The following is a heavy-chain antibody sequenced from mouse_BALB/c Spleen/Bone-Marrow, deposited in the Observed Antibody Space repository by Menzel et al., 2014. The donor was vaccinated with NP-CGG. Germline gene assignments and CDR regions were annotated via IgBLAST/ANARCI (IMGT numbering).Heavy chain of an antibody. CDR3: ARLTPGYAMDY. Sequence: DVKLVESGGDLVKPGGSLKLSCAASGFTFSNYGMSWVRQTPNKRLEWVATISSGGSYTYFPDSVKGRFTISRDNAKNTLYLQMNSLKSEDAAMYYCARLTPGYAMDYWGQGTSVTVSS. CDR1: GFTFSNYG. D-gene: IGHD1-3*01. V-gene: IGHV5-6*02. CDR2: ISSGGSYT. J-gene: IGHJ4*01.